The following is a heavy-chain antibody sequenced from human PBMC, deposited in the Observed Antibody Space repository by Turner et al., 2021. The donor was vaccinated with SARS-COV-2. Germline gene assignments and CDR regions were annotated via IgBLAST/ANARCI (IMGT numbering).Heavy chain of an antibody. CDR3: ARGWNQGNYDK. V-gene: IGHV3-74*01. Sequence: EVQLVESGGGLGQPGGSLRLSFAVSGLTFSSHYFHWVRQAPGKGLVWVSRISSDGSSTTYADFVGGRFTISRDNAKNTLYLQMDSLRVEDTAVYYCARGWNQGNYDKWGQGTLVTVSS. CDR2: ISSDGSST. CDR1: GLTFSSHY. D-gene: IGHD6-19*01. J-gene: IGHJ4*02.